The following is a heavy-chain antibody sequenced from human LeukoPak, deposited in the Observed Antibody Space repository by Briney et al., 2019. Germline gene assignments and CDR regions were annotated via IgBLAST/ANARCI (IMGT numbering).Heavy chain of an antibody. CDR2: ISYDGSNK. CDR3: AKDQEQLVYYYYGMDV. V-gene: IGHV3-30*18. Sequence: PGGSLRLSCAASGFTFSSYGMHRVRQAPGKGLEWVAVISYDGSNKYYADSVKGRFTISRDNSKNTLYLQMNSLRAEDTAVYYCAKDQEQLVYYYYGMDVWGQGTTVTVSS. J-gene: IGHJ6*02. CDR1: GFTFSSYG. D-gene: IGHD6-13*01.